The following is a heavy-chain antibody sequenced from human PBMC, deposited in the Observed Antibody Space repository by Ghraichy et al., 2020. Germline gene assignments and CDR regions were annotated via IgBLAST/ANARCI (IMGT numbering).Heavy chain of an antibody. CDR3: ARDRCGYGETCGMDV. CDR1: GFTFSSYG. D-gene: IGHD4-17*01. V-gene: IGHV3-33*01. Sequence: GGSLRLSCAASGFTFSSYGMHWVRQAPGKGLEWVAVIWYDGSNKYYVDSVKGRFTISRDNSKNTLYLQMNSLRAEDTAVYYCARDRCGYGETCGMDVWGQGTTVTVSS. J-gene: IGHJ6*02. CDR2: IWYDGSNK.